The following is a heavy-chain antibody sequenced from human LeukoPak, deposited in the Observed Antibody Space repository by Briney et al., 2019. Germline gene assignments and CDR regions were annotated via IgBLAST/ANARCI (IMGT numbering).Heavy chain of an antibody. V-gene: IGHV3-30*18. CDR2: ISYDGSNK. CDR3: AKLGGYDSSEFDY. Sequence: GGSLRLSCAASGFTFSSYGMHWVRQAPGKGLEWVAVISYDGSNKYYADSVKGRFTISRDNSENTLYLQMNSLRAEDTAVYYCAKLGGYDSSEFDYWGQGTLVTVSS. D-gene: IGHD3-22*01. J-gene: IGHJ4*02. CDR1: GFTFSSYG.